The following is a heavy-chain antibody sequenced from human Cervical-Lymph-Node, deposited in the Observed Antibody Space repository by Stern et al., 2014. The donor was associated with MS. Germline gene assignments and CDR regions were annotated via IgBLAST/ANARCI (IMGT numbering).Heavy chain of an antibody. CDR2: IIHIFGPA. CDR3: ARSGDYSFYYYGMDV. J-gene: IGHJ6*02. V-gene: IGHV1-69*01. CDR1: GGTFSIYA. Sequence: VQLVESGAELKKPGSSVKDSCKASGGTFSIYAIRWVRQAPGHGLEWMGGIIHIFGPAQYAQKFQCSVTIKEDESTGTAYMELSSLRSEDTAVYYCARSGDYSFYYYGMDVWGQGTTVTVSS. D-gene: IGHD4-17*01.